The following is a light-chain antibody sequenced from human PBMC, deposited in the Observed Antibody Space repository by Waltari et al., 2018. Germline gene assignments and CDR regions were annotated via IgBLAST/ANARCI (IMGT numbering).Light chain of an antibody. CDR3: QSYNSALMYT. CDR1: QGISNY. Sequence: DIQMTQSPSSLSASVGDRVTITCRASQGISNYLAWYQQKPGKVPTLLIYAASTLQSGVPSRFSGSGSGTDFTLTISSLQPEDVATYYCQSYNSALMYTFGQGTKLDIK. CDR2: AAS. J-gene: IGKJ2*01. V-gene: IGKV1-27*01.